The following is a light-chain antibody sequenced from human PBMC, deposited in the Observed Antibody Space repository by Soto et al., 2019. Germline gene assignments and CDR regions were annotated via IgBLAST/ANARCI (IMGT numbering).Light chain of an antibody. V-gene: IGKV3-20*01. Sequence: IVLTQSPSPPSLSPGERATPSRRATQSVSSSYLAWYQQKPGQAPRLLIYGASSRATGIPDRFSGSGSGTDFTLTISRLEPEDFAVYYCQQYGSSPTFGQGTKVDIK. CDR3: QQYGSSPT. J-gene: IGKJ1*01. CDR2: GAS. CDR1: QSVSSSY.